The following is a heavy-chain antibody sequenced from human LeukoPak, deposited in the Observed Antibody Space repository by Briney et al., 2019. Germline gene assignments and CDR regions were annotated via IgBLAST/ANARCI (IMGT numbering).Heavy chain of an antibody. V-gene: IGHV5-51*01. CDR1: TYNFADYW. CDR2: IYPGDSDT. Sequence: GESLKISCTASTYNFADYWIGWVRQMPGKGLEWMGIIYPGDSDTRYSPSFQGQVTISADKSISTAYLQWSSLKASDTAMYYCARHSYDFWSGYYTGDAFDIWGQGTMVTVSS. D-gene: IGHD3-3*01. J-gene: IGHJ3*02. CDR3: ARHSYDFWSGYYTGDAFDI.